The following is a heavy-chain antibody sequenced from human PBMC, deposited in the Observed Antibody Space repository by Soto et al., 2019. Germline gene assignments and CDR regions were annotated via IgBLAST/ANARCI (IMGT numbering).Heavy chain of an antibody. CDR2: ISSSGSTI. CDR3: ARDMGYSSSWYIDYYYGMDV. J-gene: IGHJ6*02. V-gene: IGHV3-48*03. CDR1: VFTFSSYE. Sequence: GGSLRLSCAASVFTFSSYEMNWVRQAPGKGLEWVSYISSSGSTIYYADSVKGRFTISRDNAKNSLYLQMNSLRAEDTAVYYCARDMGYSSSWYIDYYYGMDVWGQGTTVTVSS. D-gene: IGHD6-13*01.